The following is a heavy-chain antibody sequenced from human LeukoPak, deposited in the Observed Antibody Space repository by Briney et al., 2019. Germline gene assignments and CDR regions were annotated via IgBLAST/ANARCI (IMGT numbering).Heavy chain of an antibody. CDR1: GGSFSGYY. CDR2: INHSGST. V-gene: IGHV4-34*01. CDR3: ASRYDPSYYDSSGYYF. J-gene: IGHJ4*02. Sequence: SETLSLTCAVYGGSFSGYYWSWIRQPPGKGLEWIGEINHSGSTNYNPSLKSRATISVDTSKNQFSLKLSSVTAAGTAVYYCASRYDPSYYDSSGYYFLGQGTLVTVSS. D-gene: IGHD3-22*01.